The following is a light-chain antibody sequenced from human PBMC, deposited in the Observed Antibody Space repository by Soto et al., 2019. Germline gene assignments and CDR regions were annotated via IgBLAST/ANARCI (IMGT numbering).Light chain of an antibody. CDR2: EVT. J-gene: IGLJ2*01. CDR3: ASYAGTTVI. Sequence: QSVLTQPPSASGSPGQSLTISCTGTSSDVGGYNYVSWYQQRPGKAPKLVIYEVTKRPSGVPDRFSGSKSGSTASLTVSGLQADDEAEYYCASYAGTTVIFGGGTKLTVL. CDR1: SSDVGGYNY. V-gene: IGLV2-8*01.